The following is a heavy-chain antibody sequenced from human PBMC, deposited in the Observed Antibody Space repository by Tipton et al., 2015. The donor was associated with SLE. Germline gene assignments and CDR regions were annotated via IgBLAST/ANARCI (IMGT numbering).Heavy chain of an antibody. D-gene: IGHD6-6*01. CDR2: IRYDGSNK. CDR3: AKDLSSSPRGFDY. CDR1: GFTFSGYG. J-gene: IGHJ4*02. V-gene: IGHV3-30*02. Sequence: SGFTFSGYGLHWVRRAPGKGLGWVAFIRYDGSNKYYADSVKGRFTISRDNSKNTLYLQMNSLRAEDTAVYYCAKDLSSSPRGFDYWGQGTLVTVSS.